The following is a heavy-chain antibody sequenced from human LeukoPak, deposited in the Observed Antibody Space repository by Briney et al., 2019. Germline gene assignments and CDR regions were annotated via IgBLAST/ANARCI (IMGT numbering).Heavy chain of an antibody. CDR1: GGSISSYY. V-gene: IGHV4-4*09. D-gene: IGHD5-18*01. CDR3: ARLWTAMEAIFDY. J-gene: IGHJ4*02. Sequence: SETLSLTCTVSGGSISSYYWSWIRQPPGKGLEWIGYIYTSGSTNYNPSLKSRVTISVDTSKNQFSLKLSSVTAADTAVYNCARLWTAMEAIFDYWGQGTLVTVSS. CDR2: IYTSGST.